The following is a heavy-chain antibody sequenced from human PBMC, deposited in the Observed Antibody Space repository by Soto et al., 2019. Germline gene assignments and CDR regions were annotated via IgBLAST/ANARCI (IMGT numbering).Heavy chain of an antibody. Sequence: PSETLSLTCAFSVYSISSGYYWGWIRQPPGEGLEWIGSIYHSGSTYYNPSLKSRVTISVDTSKNQFSLKLSSVTAADTAVYYCARDLPDYYDSSGTYGGWWFDPWGQGTLVTVSS. CDR3: ARDLPDYYDSSGTYGGWWFDP. CDR2: IYHSGST. CDR1: VYSISSGYY. D-gene: IGHD3-22*01. J-gene: IGHJ5*02. V-gene: IGHV4-38-2*02.